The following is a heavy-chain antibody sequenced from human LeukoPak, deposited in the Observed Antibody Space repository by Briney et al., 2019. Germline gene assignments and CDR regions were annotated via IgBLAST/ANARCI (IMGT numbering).Heavy chain of an antibody. D-gene: IGHD6-19*01. CDR1: GFRFDDHG. Sequence: GGSLRLSCAASGFRFDDHGMSWVRQVRGKGLEWVSGINWNGASTGYGDSVKGRFTISRDNAKNSLYLQMNSLRAEDTALYYCAGGDRNGWYFDYWGQGILVTVSS. J-gene: IGHJ4*02. CDR3: AGGDRNGWYFDY. CDR2: INWNGAST. V-gene: IGHV3-20*04.